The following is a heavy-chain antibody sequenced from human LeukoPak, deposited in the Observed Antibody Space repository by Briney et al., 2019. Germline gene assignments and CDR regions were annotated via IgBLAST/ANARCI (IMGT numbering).Heavy chain of an antibody. D-gene: IGHD6-13*01. CDR2: IKKDGSEK. V-gene: IGHV3-7*04. J-gene: IGHJ6*03. CDR3: ARVAAADPYYYYYMDV. CDR1: GFTFSSYW. Sequence: PGGSLRLSCAASGFTFSSYWMSWVRQAPGKGLEWVANIKKDGSEKYYVDSVKGRFTISRDNAKNSLYLQMNSLRAEDTAVYYCARVAAADPYYYYYMDVWGKGTTVTVSS.